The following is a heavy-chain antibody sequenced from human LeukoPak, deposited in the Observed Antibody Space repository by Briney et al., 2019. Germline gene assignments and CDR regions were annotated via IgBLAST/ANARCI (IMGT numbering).Heavy chain of an antibody. CDR3: ATGTGYCSGGSCYTVPLGY. Sequence: PGGSLRLSCAASGFTFSSYWMHWVRQAPGKGLVWVSRINSDGSSTSYADSVKGRFTISRDNAKNTLYLQMNSLRAEDTAVYYCATGTGYCSGGSCYTVPLGYWGQGTLVTVSS. J-gene: IGHJ4*02. CDR2: INSDGSST. CDR1: GFTFSSYW. D-gene: IGHD2-15*01. V-gene: IGHV3-74*01.